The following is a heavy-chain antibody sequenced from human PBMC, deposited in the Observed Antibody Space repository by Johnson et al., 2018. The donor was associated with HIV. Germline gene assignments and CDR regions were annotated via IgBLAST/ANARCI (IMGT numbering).Heavy chain of an antibody. Sequence: QVQLVESGGGLVKPGGSLRLSCAASRFTFSDYYMSWIRQTPGKGLEWVAYISSSGGTIYYADSVKGRFSISRDNAKNSLYLQMNSLRPEDTSVYYCAKDRYGGSYPDAFDIWGQGTMVTVSS. CDR3: AKDRYGGSYPDAFDI. CDR2: ISSSGGTI. D-gene: IGHD1-26*01. J-gene: IGHJ3*02. CDR1: RFTFSDYY. V-gene: IGHV3-11*04.